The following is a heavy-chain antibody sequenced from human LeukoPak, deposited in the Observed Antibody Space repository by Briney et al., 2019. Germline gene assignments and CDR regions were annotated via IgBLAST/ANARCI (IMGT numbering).Heavy chain of an antibody. CDR3: AKDQAGYNFWSDS. J-gene: IGHJ4*02. D-gene: IGHD3-3*01. CDR2: IKKDGSEK. CDR1: GFTFSDYW. Sequence: GGSLRLSCTGSGFTFSDYWMSWVRQAPGKGLEWVAKIKKDGSEKYYVESVDGRFTIPRDNAKNSMYLQMNSLRADDTAVYYCAKDQAGYNFWSDSWGQGTLLTVSS. V-gene: IGHV3-7*03.